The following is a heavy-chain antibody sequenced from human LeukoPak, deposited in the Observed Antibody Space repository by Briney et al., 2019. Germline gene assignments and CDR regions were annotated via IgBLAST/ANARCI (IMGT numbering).Heavy chain of an antibody. CDR1: GYIFTNFD. CDR3: ARDQHKFDY. V-gene: IGHV1-18*01. Sequence: ASVKVSCKASGYIFTNFDITWVRQAPGHPLEWMGWISTYNGNTDYAQKLQGRVTMTTDTSTSTAYMELRSLTSDDTAMYYCARDQHKFDYWGQGTLVTVSS. J-gene: IGHJ4*02. CDR2: ISTYNGNT.